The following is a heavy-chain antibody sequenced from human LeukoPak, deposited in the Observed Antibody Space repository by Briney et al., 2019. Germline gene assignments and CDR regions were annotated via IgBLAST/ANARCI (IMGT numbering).Heavy chain of an antibody. J-gene: IGHJ4*02. CDR2: INPNSGGT. CDR3: ARVRGVYSGYDGAFDY. CDR1: GYTFTGYY. V-gene: IGHV1-2*04. D-gene: IGHD5-12*01. Sequence: ASVKVSCKASGYTFTGYYMHWVRQAPGQGLEWMGWINPNSGGTNYAQKFQGWVTMTRDTSISPAYMELSRLRSDDTAVYYCARVRGVYSGYDGAFDYWGQGTLVTVSS.